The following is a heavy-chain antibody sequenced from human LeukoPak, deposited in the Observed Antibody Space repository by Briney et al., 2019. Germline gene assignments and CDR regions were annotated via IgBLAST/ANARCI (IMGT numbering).Heavy chain of an antibody. D-gene: IGHD1/OR15-1a*01. V-gene: IGHV4-31*03. CDR2: IYYSGST. CDR3: ARVLRTNNWFDP. CDR1: GGSISSGGYY. J-gene: IGHJ5*02. Sequence: PSETLSLTCTVSGGSISSGGYYWSWIRQHPGKGLEWIGYIYYSGSTYYNPSLKSRVTISVDTSKNQFSLKLSSVTAADTAVYYCARVLRTNNWFDPWGQGTLVTVSS.